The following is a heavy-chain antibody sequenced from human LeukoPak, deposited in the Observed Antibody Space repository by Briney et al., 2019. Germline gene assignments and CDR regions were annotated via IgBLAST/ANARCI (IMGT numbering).Heavy chain of an antibody. CDR2: IIPIFGTA. J-gene: IGHJ6*03. CDR1: GGTFSSYA. D-gene: IGHD2-15*01. Sequence: ASVKVSCKASGGTFSSYAISWVRQAPGQGLEWMGGIIPIFGTANYAQKFQGRVTITADESTSTAYMELSSLRSEDTAVYYCARDVGLPAHYYMDVWGKGTTVTVSS. CDR3: ARDVGLPAHYYMDV. V-gene: IGHV1-69*13.